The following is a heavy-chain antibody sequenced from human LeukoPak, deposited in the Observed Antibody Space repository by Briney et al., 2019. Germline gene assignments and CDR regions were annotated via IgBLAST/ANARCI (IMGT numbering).Heavy chain of an antibody. Sequence: ASVKVSCKASGYTFTGYYMHWVRQAPGQGLEWMGWINPNSGGTNYAQKLQGRVTMTRDTSISTAYMELSRLRSDDTAVYYCARETGPLGYCSGGSCSSFDYWGQGTLVTVSS. CDR3: ARETGPLGYCSGGSCSSFDY. CDR1: GYTFTGYY. CDR2: INPNSGGT. V-gene: IGHV1-2*02. J-gene: IGHJ4*02. D-gene: IGHD2-15*01.